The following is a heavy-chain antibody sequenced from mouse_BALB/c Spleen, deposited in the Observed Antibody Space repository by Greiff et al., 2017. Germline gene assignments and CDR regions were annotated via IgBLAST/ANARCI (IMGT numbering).Heavy chain of an antibody. Sequence: QVQLQQSGAELVKPGASVKLSCKASGYTFTSYYMYWVKPRPGQGLEWIGEINPSNGGTNFNEKFKSKATLTVDKSSSTAYMQLSSLTSEDSAVYYCTRNLGYFDVWGAGTTVTVSS. CDR3: TRNLGYFDV. CDR1: GYTFTSYY. V-gene: IGHV1S81*02. J-gene: IGHJ1*01. CDR2: INPSNGGT.